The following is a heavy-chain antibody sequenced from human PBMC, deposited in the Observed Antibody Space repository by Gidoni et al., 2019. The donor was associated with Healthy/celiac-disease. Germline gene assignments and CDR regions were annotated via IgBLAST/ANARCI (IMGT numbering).Heavy chain of an antibody. V-gene: IGHV4-59*01. CDR1: GGSICNYY. CDR2: IYYSGST. D-gene: IGHD3-16*01. Sequence: QVQLQESGPGLVKPSETLSLACPVSGGSICNYYWSWIRQPPGKGLEWIGFIYYSGSTNYNPSLKSRVTISVDTSKSQFSLKLTSVTAADTAVYYCARGLGDRASFDYWGQGTLVTVSS. CDR3: ARGLGDRASFDY. J-gene: IGHJ4*02.